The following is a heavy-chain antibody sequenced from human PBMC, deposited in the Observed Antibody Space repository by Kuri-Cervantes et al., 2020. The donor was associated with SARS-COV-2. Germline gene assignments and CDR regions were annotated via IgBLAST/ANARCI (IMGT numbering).Heavy chain of an antibody. CDR3: AWGSGWTFDI. CDR2: IKADGGEM. Sequence: GGSLRLSCEASGFTLTYRWMAWFRQTPGKGLEWVAAIKADGGEMVYVASAKGRFTISRDDAKNSVFLQMNSVRIEDTSLYFCAWGSGWTFDIWGRGTMVTVSS. J-gene: IGHJ3*02. V-gene: IGHV3-7*04. D-gene: IGHD6-19*01. CDR1: GFTLTYRW.